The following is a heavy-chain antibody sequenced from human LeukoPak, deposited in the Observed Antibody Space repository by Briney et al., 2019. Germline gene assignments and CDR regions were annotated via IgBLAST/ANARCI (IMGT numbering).Heavy chain of an antibody. CDR1: GFTVSSNY. CDR3: ARATILRYFDWDDAFDI. J-gene: IGHJ3*02. D-gene: IGHD3-9*01. CDR2: IYSGGST. Sequence: GGSLRLSCAASGFTVSSNYMSWVRQAPGKGLEWVPVIYSGGSTYYADSVKGRFTISRDNSKNTLYLQMNSLRAEDTAVYYCARATILRYFDWDDAFDIWGQGTMVTVSS. V-gene: IGHV3-53*01.